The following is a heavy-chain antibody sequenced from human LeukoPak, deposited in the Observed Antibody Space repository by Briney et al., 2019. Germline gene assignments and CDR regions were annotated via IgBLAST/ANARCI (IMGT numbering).Heavy chain of an antibody. D-gene: IGHD2-15*01. J-gene: IGHJ4*02. Sequence: SVKVSCKASGGTFSSYAISWVRQAPGQGLEWMGGIIPIFGTANYAQKFQGRVTITTDESTSTAYMELSSLRSEDTAVYYCARQYCSGGSCFFDYWGQGSLVTVSS. CDR1: GGTFSSYA. V-gene: IGHV1-69*05. CDR3: ARQYCSGGSCFFDY. CDR2: IIPIFGTA.